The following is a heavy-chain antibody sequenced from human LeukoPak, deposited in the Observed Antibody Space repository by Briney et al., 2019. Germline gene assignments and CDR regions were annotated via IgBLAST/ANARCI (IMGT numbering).Heavy chain of an antibody. CDR2: IYCSGST. V-gene: IGHV4-59*01. D-gene: IGHD4-17*01. J-gene: IGHJ6*03. Sequence: SETLSLTCTVSGGSISSYYWSWIRQPPGKGLEWIGYIYCSGSTNYNPSLKSRVTISVDTSKNQFSLKLSSVTAADTAVYYCARDTVTTDYYYYMDVWGKGTTVTVSS. CDR3: ARDTVTTDYYYYMDV. CDR1: GGSISSYY.